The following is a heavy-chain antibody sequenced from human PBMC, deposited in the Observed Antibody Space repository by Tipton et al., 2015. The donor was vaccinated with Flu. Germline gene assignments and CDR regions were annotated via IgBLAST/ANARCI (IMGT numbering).Heavy chain of an antibody. V-gene: IGHV1-2*02. D-gene: IGHD3-3*01. CDR2: MHPSTGAT. Sequence: QLVQSGAEVKKPGASAKVSCKASGYTFTSYYMPWVRQAPGQGLEWMGWMHPSTGATYYAQKFQGRVTMTRDTSINTAYMEVTSLASDDTAVYYCATLSGFWIRWGVFAIWGQGSMVTVSS. CDR3: ATLSGFWIRWGVFAI. J-gene: IGHJ3*02. CDR1: GYTFTSYY.